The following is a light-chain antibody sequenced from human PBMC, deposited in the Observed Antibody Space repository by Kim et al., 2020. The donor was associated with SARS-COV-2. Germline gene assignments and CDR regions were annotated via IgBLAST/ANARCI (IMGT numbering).Light chain of an antibody. J-gene: IGLJ3*02. CDR2: QDN. V-gene: IGLV3-1*01. CDR3: QAWDSTTAWV. CDR1: KLGDKY. Sequence: VSPGQTASITCSGDKLGDKYTCWYQQKPGQSPVLIICQDNKRPSGIPERFSGSNSGNTATLTISGTQAMDEADYYCQAWDSTTAWVFGGGTKVTVL.